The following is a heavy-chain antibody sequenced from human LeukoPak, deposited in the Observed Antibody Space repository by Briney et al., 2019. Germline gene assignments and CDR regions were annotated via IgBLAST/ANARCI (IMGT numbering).Heavy chain of an antibody. Sequence: GESLKISCKVSGYSFTTYWIGWVRQMPGKGLEWMGIIYPGDSDTKYSPSFQGQVTISADKPISTAYLQWSSLKASDTAMYYCARHRPGIAVAATFAAFDIWGQGTMVTVSS. D-gene: IGHD6-19*01. CDR3: ARHRPGIAVAATFAAFDI. J-gene: IGHJ3*02. V-gene: IGHV5-51*01. CDR1: GYSFTTYW. CDR2: IYPGDSDT.